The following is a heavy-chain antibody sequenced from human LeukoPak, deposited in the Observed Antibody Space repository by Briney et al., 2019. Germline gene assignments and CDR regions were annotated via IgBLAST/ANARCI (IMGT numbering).Heavy chain of an antibody. CDR2: IDYSGNT. J-gene: IGHJ4*02. Sequence: SETLSLTCTVSGASISTYYWGWIRQPPGKGLEWIGYIDYSGNTNYNPSLRSRVTILVDTSKNQFSLRLGSVTAADTAVYYCAGAYYYDSSGYTYWGQGTLVTVS. V-gene: IGHV4-59*01. D-gene: IGHD3-22*01. CDR1: GASISTYY. CDR3: AGAYYYDSSGYTY.